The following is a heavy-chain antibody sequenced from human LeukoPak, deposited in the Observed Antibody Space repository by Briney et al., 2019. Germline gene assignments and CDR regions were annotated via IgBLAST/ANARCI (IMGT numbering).Heavy chain of an antibody. V-gene: IGHV4-59*01. D-gene: IGHD3-22*01. J-gene: IGHJ3*02. CDR2: IYYSGST. Sequence: SETLSLTCTVSGGSISSYYWSWIRQPPGKGLEGIGYIYYSGSTNYNPSLKSRVTISVDTSKNQFSLKLSSVTAADTAVYYCARRTHYYDSSGYYPVLAFDIWGQGTMVTVSS. CDR1: GGSISSYY. CDR3: ARRTHYYDSSGYYPVLAFDI.